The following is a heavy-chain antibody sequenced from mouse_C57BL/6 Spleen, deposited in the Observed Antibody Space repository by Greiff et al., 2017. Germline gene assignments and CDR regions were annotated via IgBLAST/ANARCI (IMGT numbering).Heavy chain of an antibody. CDR2: IHPHSGST. Sequence: QVQLQQPGAELVKPGASVKLSCKASGYTFTSYWMHWVKQRPGQGLEWIGMIHPHSGSTNYNEKFKSKATLTVDKSSSTAYMQLSSLTSEDSAVYYCASAGYYRDFDYWGQGTTLTVSS. D-gene: IGHD2-3*01. J-gene: IGHJ2*01. V-gene: IGHV1-64*01. CDR3: ASAGYYRDFDY. CDR1: GYTFTSYW.